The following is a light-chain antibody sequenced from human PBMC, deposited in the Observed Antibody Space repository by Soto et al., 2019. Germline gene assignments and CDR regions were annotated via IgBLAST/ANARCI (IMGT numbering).Light chain of an antibody. V-gene: IGLV1-44*01. CDR3: CSYAGNRIFV. CDR2: SNN. CDR1: SSNIGSKT. J-gene: IGLJ3*02. Sequence: QAVVTQPPSASGTPGQRVTISCSGGSSNIGSKTINWYQQFPGTAPKLLIYSNNQRPSGVPDRFSGSKSGSSASLTISGLRAEDEGNYHCCSYAGNRIFVFGGGTKLTVL.